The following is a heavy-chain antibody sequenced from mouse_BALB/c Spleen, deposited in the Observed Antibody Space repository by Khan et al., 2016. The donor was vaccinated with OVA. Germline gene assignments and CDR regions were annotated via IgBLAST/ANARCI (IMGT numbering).Heavy chain of an antibody. CDR3: ARAYYGNYREAMDY. D-gene: IGHD2-10*01. CDR2: IWGDGST. V-gene: IGHV2-6-7*01. CDR1: GFSLTGYG. Sequence: QVQLKESGPGLVAPSQSLSITCTVSGFSLTGYGVNWVRQPPGKGLEWLGMIWGDGSTDYNSALKSRLNLSKDNSKSQVFLKMNSLQTDDTARYXCARAYYGNYREAMDYWGHGTSVTVSS. J-gene: IGHJ4*01.